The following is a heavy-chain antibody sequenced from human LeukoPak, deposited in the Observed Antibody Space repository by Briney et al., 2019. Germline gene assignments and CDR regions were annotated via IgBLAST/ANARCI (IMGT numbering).Heavy chain of an antibody. CDR1: GFTFSSYG. D-gene: IGHD5-12*01. CDR2: ISYGGSNK. Sequence: GGSLRLSCAASGFTFSSYGMHWVRQAPGKGLEWVAVISYGGSNKYYADSVKGRFTISRDNSKNTLYLQMNSLRTEDTAVYYCAKDPYSGYDGDYFDYWGQGTLVTVSS. J-gene: IGHJ4*02. CDR3: AKDPYSGYDGDYFDY. V-gene: IGHV3-30*18.